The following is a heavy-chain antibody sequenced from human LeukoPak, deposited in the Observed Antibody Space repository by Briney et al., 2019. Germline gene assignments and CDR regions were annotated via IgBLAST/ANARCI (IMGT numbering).Heavy chain of an antibody. Sequence: GGSLRLSCAASGFNFSDDYMTWIRQAPGKGLEWVSYISGGGSYTGYADAVKGRFTISRGNAKNSLYLQMSSLRAEDTAVYYCARDLTRSGYDLGVDYWGQGTLVTVSS. CDR3: ARDLTRSGYDLGVDY. CDR1: GFNFSDDY. J-gene: IGHJ4*02. CDR2: ISGGGSYT. D-gene: IGHD5-12*01. V-gene: IGHV3-11*05.